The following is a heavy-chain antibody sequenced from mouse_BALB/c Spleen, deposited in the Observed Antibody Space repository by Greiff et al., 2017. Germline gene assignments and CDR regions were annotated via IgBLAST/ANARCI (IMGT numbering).Heavy chain of an antibody. CDR1: GYTFTDYA. CDR2: ISTYYGDA. J-gene: IGHJ3*01. V-gene: IGHV1S137*01. Sequence: QVQLQQSGAELVRPGVSVKISCKGSGYTFTDYAMHWVKQSHAKSLEWIGVISTYYGDASYNQKFKGKATMTVDKSSSTAYMELARLTSEDSAIYYCARGVPHGAYWGQGTLVTVSA. CDR3: ARGVPHGAY.